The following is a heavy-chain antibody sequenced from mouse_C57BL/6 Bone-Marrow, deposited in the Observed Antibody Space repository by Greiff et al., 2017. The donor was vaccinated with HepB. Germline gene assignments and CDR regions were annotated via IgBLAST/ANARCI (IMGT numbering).Heavy chain of an antibody. V-gene: IGHV1-72*01. CDR3: ASSMITTYFDV. CDR2: IDPNSGGT. D-gene: IGHD2-4*01. CDR1: GYTFTSYW. J-gene: IGHJ1*03. Sequence: VQLQQPGAELVKPGASVKLSCKASGYTFTSYWMHWVKQRPGQGLEWIGRIDPNSGGTKYNEKFKSKATLTVDKPSSTAYMQLSSLTSEDSAVYYCASSMITTYFDVWGTGTTVTVSS.